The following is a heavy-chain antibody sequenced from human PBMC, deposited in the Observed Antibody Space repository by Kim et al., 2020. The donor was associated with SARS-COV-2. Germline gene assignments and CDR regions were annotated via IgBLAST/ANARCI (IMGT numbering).Heavy chain of an antibody. CDR2: IYYSGST. Sequence: SETLSLTCTVSGGSISSYYWSWIRQPPGKGLEWIGYIYYSGSTNYNPSLKSRVTISVDTSKNQFSLKLSSVTAADTAVYYCATSYGDPYYYYGMDVWGQGTTVTVSS. V-gene: IGHV4-59*01. D-gene: IGHD4-17*01. CDR1: GGSISSYY. CDR3: ATSYGDPYYYYGMDV. J-gene: IGHJ6*02.